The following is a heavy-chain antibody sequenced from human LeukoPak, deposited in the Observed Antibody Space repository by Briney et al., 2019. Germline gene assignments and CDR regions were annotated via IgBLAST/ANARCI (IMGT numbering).Heavy chain of an antibody. CDR2: ISGSSSHS. D-gene: IGHD3-22*01. CDR3: ARVNPISSGFYAY. Sequence: GGSLRLSCAASGFTFSDYYMSWVRQAPGKGLEWVSYISGSSSHSNYADSVKGRFTISRDNAKNPLFLQMSSLRADDTAIYYCARVNPISSGFYAYWGQGTLVTVSS. CDR1: GFTFSDYY. J-gene: IGHJ4*02. V-gene: IGHV3-11*06.